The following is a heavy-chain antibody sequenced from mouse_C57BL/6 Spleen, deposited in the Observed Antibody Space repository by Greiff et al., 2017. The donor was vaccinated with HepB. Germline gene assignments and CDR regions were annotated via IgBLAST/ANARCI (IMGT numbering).Heavy chain of an antibody. CDR2: INPNNGGT. V-gene: IGHV1-18*01. CDR3: ARWDYGRTLFDY. D-gene: IGHD1-1*01. J-gene: IGHJ2*01. Sequence: EVQLQQSGPELVKPGASVKIPCKASGYTFTDYNMDWVKQSHGKSLEWIGDINPNNGGTIYNQKFKGKATLTVDKSSSTAYMELRSLTSEDTAVYYGARWDYGRTLFDYWGQGTTLTVSS. CDR1: GYTFTDYN.